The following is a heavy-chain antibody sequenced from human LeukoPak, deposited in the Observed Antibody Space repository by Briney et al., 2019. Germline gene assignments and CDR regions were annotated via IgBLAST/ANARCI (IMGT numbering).Heavy chain of an antibody. D-gene: IGHD3-10*01. CDR3: ARQSHYYGSGSYYIGVEGFDP. CDR1: GYSFTSYW. CDR2: IYPGDSDT. V-gene: IGHV5-51*01. Sequence: GESLKISCKGSGYSFTSYWIGWVRQMPGKGLEWMGIIYPGDSDTRYSPSFQGQVTISADKSISTAYLQWSSLKASDTAMYYCARQSHYYGSGSYYIGVEGFDPWGQGTLVTVSS. J-gene: IGHJ5*02.